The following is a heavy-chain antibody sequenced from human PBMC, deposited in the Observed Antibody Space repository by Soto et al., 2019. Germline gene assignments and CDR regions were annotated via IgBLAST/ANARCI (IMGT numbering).Heavy chain of an antibody. D-gene: IGHD1-26*01. CDR1: RYTFTSSG. Sequence: ASVSVSSVASRYTFTSSGITWVRQAPGEGLEWIGGISVYNGNTNYAQKLQGAVTMTPDTSTTTAYMGRRSLMSDDTAVYCCARGVGWEPLDYWGQGTLVTVSS. V-gene: IGHV1-18*01. J-gene: IGHJ4*02. CDR2: ISVYNGNT. CDR3: ARGVGWEPLDY.